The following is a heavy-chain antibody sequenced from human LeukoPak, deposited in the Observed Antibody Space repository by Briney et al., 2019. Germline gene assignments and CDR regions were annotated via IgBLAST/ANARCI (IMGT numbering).Heavy chain of an antibody. D-gene: IGHD3-16*01. CDR3: ASRLTFDDAFDI. J-gene: IGHJ3*02. CDR2: IIHSGST. V-gene: IGHV4-34*12. CDR1: GRSLSGFY. Sequence: SQSLSLACVVDGRSLSGFYWGCIRHAPGKGLEWIGAIIHSGSTNYNPSLKSRVTISVDTSKNQFSLKLSSVTAADTAVYYCASRLTFDDAFDIWGQGTMVTVSS.